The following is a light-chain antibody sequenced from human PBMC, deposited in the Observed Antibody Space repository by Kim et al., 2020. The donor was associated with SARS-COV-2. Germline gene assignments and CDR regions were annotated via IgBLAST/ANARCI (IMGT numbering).Light chain of an antibody. CDR3: GTWDSSLSAVV. CDR1: SSNIGNNY. CDR2: DNN. Sequence: KVSVSCSGSSSNIGNNYVSWYQQLPGTAPNRLIYDNNKRPSGIPDRFSGAKSGTSATLGITGLQTGDEADYYCGTWDSSLSAVVFGGGTQLTVL. J-gene: IGLJ2*01. V-gene: IGLV1-51*01.